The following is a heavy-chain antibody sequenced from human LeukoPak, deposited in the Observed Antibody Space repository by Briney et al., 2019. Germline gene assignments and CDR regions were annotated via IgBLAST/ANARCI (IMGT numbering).Heavy chain of an antibody. CDR3: ARARLAVAGTWYFDY. J-gene: IGHJ4*02. D-gene: IGHD6-19*01. CDR1: GGTFSSYA. Sequence: SVKVSCKASGGTFSSYAISWVRQAPGQGLEWMGGIIPIFGTANYAQKFQGGVTITTDESTSTAYMELSSLRSEDTAVYYCARARLAVAGTWYFDYWGQGTLVTVSS. V-gene: IGHV1-69*05. CDR2: IIPIFGTA.